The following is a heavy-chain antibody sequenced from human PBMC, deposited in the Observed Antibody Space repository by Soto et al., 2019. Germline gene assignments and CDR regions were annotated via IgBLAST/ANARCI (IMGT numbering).Heavy chain of an antibody. V-gene: IGHV1-24*01. J-gene: IGHJ4*02. Sequence: ASVKVSCKVSGYTLTELSMHWVRQAPGKGLEWMGGFDPEDGETIYAQKFQGRVTMTEGTSTDTAYMELSSLRSEDTAVYYCLGRMATMDFDYWGQGTLVTVSS. D-gene: IGHD5-12*01. CDR2: FDPEDGET. CDR1: GYTLTELS. CDR3: LGRMATMDFDY.